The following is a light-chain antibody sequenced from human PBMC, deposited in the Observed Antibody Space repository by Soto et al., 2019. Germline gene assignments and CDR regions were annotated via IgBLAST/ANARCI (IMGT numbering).Light chain of an antibody. Sequence: SYELTQPPSVSVAPGKTARITCGGNNIGSTSVHWYQQRPGQAPVFVIYYDSDRPSGITDRFSGSNSGNTATLTISRVEAGDEADDYCQVWGSISDHGVFGGGTKLTVL. J-gene: IGLJ2*01. CDR3: QVWGSISDHGV. CDR1: NIGSTS. V-gene: IGLV3-21*04. CDR2: YDS.